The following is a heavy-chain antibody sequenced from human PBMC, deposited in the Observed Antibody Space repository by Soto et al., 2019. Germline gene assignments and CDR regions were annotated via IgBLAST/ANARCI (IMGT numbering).Heavy chain of an antibody. CDR1: GFTFSSYA. CDR3: AKSYYDSSGLYYYYGMDV. D-gene: IGHD3-22*01. CDR2: ISGSGGST. V-gene: IGHV3-23*01. Sequence: GGSLRLSCTASGFTFSSYAMSWVRQAPGKGLEWVSAISGSGGSTYYADSVKGRFTISRDNSKNTLYLQMNSLRAEDTAVYYCAKSYYDSSGLYYYYGMDVWGQGTTVTVSS. J-gene: IGHJ6*02.